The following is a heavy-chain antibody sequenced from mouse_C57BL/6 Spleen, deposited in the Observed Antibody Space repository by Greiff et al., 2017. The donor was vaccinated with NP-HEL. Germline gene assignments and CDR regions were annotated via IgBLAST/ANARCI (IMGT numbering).Heavy chain of an antibody. J-gene: IGHJ4*01. CDR3: ARALYYGNYNYAMDY. CDR2: IDPSDSYT. V-gene: IGHV1-69*01. CDR1: GYTFTSYW. D-gene: IGHD2-1*01. Sequence: VQLQQPGAELVMPGASVKLSCKASGYTFTSYWMHWVKQRPGQGLEWIGEIDPSDSYTNYNQKFKGKSTLTVDKSSSTAYMQLSSLTSEDSAVYYCARALYYGNYNYAMDYWGQGTSVTVSS.